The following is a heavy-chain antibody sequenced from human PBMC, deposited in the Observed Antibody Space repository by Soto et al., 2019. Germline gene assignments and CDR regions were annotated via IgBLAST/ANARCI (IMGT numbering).Heavy chain of an antibody. D-gene: IGHD5-12*01. Sequence: ASVKVSCKVSGYTLTELSMHWVRQAPGKGLEWMGGFDPEDGETIYAQKFQGRVTMTTDTSTSTAYMELRSLRSDDTAVYYCARGRGYSGYDSYYYYYMDVWGKGTTVTVSS. CDR2: FDPEDGET. CDR3: ARGRGYSGYDSYYYYYMDV. CDR1: GYTLTELS. V-gene: IGHV1-24*01. J-gene: IGHJ6*03.